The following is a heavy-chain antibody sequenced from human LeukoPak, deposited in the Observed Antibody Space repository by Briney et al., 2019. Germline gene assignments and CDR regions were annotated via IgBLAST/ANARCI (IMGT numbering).Heavy chain of an antibody. CDR2: IYTYESP. Sequence: SETLSLTCTVSGYSISSGYYWGWIRQPAGKGLEWIGRIYTYESPNYNPSLKSRVTISVDKSKNQFSLKLSSVTAADTAVYYCASGGSSSSLYYYYYMDVWGKGTTVTVSS. J-gene: IGHJ6*03. CDR1: GYSISSGYY. D-gene: IGHD6-6*01. V-gene: IGHV4-61*02. CDR3: ASGGSSSSLYYYYYMDV.